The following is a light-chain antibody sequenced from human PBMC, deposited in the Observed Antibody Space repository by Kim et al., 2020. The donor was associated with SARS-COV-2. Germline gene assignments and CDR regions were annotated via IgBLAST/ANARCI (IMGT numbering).Light chain of an antibody. V-gene: IGLV1-47*01. J-gene: IGLJ2*01. CDR1: SSNIGSNY. CDR2: RSI. Sequence: GQRVTISCSGSSSNIGSNYVFWYQHLPGAAPKLLIYRSIERPTGVPDRFSASKSGTSASLAISGLRSDDEADYYCASWDDSLTGVVFGGGTQLTVL. CDR3: ASWDDSLTGVV.